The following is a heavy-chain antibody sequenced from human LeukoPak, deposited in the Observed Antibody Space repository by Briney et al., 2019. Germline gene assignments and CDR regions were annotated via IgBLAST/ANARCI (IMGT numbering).Heavy chain of an antibody. Sequence: GGSLRLSCAASEFMFSKYAMSWVRQAPGKGLEWVSAVSASADSTYYADSVKGRFIISRDNSKNTLYLQMNSLRAEDTAVYYCAKDVSGIGWFDPWGQGTLVTVSS. V-gene: IGHV3-23*01. CDR3: AKDVSGIGWFDP. CDR1: EFMFSKYA. J-gene: IGHJ5*02. D-gene: IGHD3-10*01. CDR2: VSASADST.